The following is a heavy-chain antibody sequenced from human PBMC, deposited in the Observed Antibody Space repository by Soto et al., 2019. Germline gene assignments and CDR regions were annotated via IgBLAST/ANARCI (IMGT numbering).Heavy chain of an antibody. Sequence: PSETLSLTCTVSGGSISSGGYYWSWIRQPPGKGLEWIGYIYYSGSINYNPSLKSRVTISVDPSKNQFSLRLSSVTAADTAVYYCAKSLWDTSGWKTDYWGQGTLVTVSS. CDR3: AKSLWDTSGWKTDY. CDR1: GGSISSGGYY. V-gene: IGHV4-61*08. CDR2: IYYSGSI. J-gene: IGHJ4*02. D-gene: IGHD6-19*01.